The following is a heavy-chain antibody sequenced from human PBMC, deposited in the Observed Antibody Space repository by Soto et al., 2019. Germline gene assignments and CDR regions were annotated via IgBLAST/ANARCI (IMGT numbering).Heavy chain of an antibody. V-gene: IGHV3-30-3*01. J-gene: IGHJ4*02. CDR3: ARDIYPILGVVIDY. CDR2: ISYDGSNK. CDR1: GFTFSSYA. Sequence: GGSLRLSCAASGFTFSSYAMHWVRQAPGKGLEWVAVISYDGSNKYYADSVKGRFTISRDNSKNTLYLQMNSLRADDTAVYYCARDIYPILGVVIDYWGQGNLVNVS. D-gene: IGHD3-3*01.